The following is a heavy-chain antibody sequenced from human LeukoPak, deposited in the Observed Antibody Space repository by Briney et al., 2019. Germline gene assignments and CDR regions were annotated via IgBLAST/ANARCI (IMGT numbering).Heavy chain of an antibody. CDR3: ARDVDHYGSTGKGLADI. V-gene: IGHV1-2*02. Sequence: ASVKVSCKASGYTFTAYYIHWVRQAPGQGLEWMGWINPTGGGTNYAQKFQGRVTMTRDTSISTAYMELTRLRSDDAAVYYCARDVDHYGSTGKGLADIWGQGTLVTVSS. J-gene: IGHJ3*02. D-gene: IGHD3-10*01. CDR1: GYTFTAYY. CDR2: INPTGGGT.